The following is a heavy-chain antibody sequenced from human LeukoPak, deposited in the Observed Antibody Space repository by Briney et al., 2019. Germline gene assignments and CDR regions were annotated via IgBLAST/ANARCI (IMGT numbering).Heavy chain of an antibody. Sequence: PGGSLRLSCSASGFTFSSYAMHWVRQAPGKGLEYVPAISSNGGSTYYADSVKGRFTISRDNSKNTLYLQMSSLRAEDTAVYYCVKDLGIAAAGGHWGQGTLVTVSS. CDR3: VKDLGIAAAGGH. CDR2: ISSNGGST. CDR1: GFTFSSYA. D-gene: IGHD6-13*01. J-gene: IGHJ4*02. V-gene: IGHV3-64D*06.